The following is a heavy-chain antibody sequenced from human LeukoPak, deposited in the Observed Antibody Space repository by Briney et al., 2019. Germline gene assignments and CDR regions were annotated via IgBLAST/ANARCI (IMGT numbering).Heavy chain of an antibody. Sequence: ASVKVSCKASGGTFSSYAISWVRQAPGQGLEWMGGIIPIFGTANYAQKFQGRVTITADESTSTAYMELSSLRSEDTAVYYCARKYYYDSSGYWYYFDYWGQGTLVTASS. J-gene: IGHJ4*02. D-gene: IGHD3-22*01. CDR3: ARKYYYDSSGYWYYFDY. CDR1: GGTFSSYA. V-gene: IGHV1-69*13. CDR2: IIPIFGTA.